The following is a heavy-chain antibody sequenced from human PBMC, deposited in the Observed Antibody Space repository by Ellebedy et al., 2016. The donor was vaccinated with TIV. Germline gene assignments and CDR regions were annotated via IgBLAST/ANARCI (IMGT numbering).Heavy chain of an antibody. Sequence: MPSETLSLTCAVYVGSFSGYYWSRIRQPPGKGLEWIGEINHSGSTNYNPSLKSRVTISVDTSKNQFSRKVNSVTAADTAVYYCARGKSNLYRSIVARPYDYWGQGTLVTVSS. J-gene: IGHJ4*02. CDR1: VGSFSGYY. V-gene: IGHV4-34*01. D-gene: IGHD6-6*01. CDR3: ARGKSNLYRSIVARPYDY. CDR2: INHSGST.